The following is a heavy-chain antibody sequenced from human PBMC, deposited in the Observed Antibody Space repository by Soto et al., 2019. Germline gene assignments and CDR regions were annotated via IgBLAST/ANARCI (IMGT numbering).Heavy chain of an antibody. CDR1: GGSISSSSYY. CDR3: ARRKLIAAAGLYYYYGMDV. CDR2: IYYSGST. V-gene: IGHV4-39*01. D-gene: IGHD6-13*01. Sequence: WVTLSLTCTVSGGSISSSSYYWGWIRQPPGKRLEWIGSIYYSGSTYYNPSLKSRVTISVDTSKSQFSLKLSSVTAADTAVYYCARRKLIAAAGLYYYYGMDVWGQGTTVTVSS. J-gene: IGHJ6*02.